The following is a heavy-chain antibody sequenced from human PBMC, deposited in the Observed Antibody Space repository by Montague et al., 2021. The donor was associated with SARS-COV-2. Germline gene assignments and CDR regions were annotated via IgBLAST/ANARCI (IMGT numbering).Heavy chain of an antibody. J-gene: IGHJ4*02. V-gene: IGHV4-59*01. CDR3: ARVTLGGRDGRTRQYDGLDS. CDR2: VHDIESS. CDR1: GGSISRYF. Sequence: SKTLSLTCTVSGGSISRYFWNWIRQTPGKGLEWMGYVHDIESSIYNPPLQSRITILLDTPKNQFSLRLNAVTAADTAVYYCARVTLGGRDGRTRQYDGLDSWGQGILVTVSS. D-gene: IGHD3-16*01.